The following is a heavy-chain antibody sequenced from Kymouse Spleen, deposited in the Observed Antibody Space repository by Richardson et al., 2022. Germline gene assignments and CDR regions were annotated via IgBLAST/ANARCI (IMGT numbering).Heavy chain of an antibody. D-gene: IGHD3-10*01. Sequence: QVQLQESGPGLVKPSETLSLTCTVSGGSVSSGSYYWSWIRQPPGKGLEWIGYIYYSGSTNYNPSLKSRVTISVDTSKNQFSLKLSSVTAADTAVYYCARGGYYGSGSYYPHWYFDLWGRGTLVTVSS. CDR3: ARGGYYGSGSYYPHWYFDL. V-gene: IGHV4-61*01. CDR2: IYYSGST. J-gene: IGHJ2*01. CDR1: GGSVSSGSYY.